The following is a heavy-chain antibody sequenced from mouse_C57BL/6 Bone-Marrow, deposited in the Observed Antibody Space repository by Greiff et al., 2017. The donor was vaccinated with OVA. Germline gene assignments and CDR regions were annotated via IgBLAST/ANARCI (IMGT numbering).Heavy chain of an antibody. V-gene: IGHV5-2*03. Sequence: DVKLVESGGGLVQPGESLKLSCESNEYEFPSHDMSWVRKTPEKRLELVAAINSDGGSTYYPDTMERRFIISRDNTKKTLYLQMSSLRSEDTAVYYCARGSSYYWYFDGWGTGTTVTVSS. CDR1: EYEFPSHD. CDR3: ARGSSYYWYFDG. J-gene: IGHJ1*03. CDR2: INSDGGST. D-gene: IGHD1-1*01.